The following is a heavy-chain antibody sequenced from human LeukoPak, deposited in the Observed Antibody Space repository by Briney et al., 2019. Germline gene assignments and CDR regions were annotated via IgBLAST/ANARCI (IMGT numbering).Heavy chain of an antibody. V-gene: IGHV3-48*04. CDR3: ARDRGYSYGRGIDY. Sequence: GGSLRLSCAASGFTFSSYSMNWVRQAPGKGLEWVSYISSSSSTIYYADSVKGRFTISRDNAKNSLYLQMNSLRAEDTAVYYCARDRGYSYGRGIDYWGQGTLVTVSS. D-gene: IGHD5-18*01. CDR1: GFTFSSYS. CDR2: ISSSSSTI. J-gene: IGHJ4*02.